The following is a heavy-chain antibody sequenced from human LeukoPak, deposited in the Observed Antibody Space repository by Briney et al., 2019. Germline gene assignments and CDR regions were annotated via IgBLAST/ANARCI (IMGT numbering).Heavy chain of an antibody. D-gene: IGHD4-17*01. J-gene: IGHJ6*03. V-gene: IGHV4-34*01. Sequence: PSETLSLTCAVYGGSFSGYYWSWIRQPPGKGLEWIGEIYHSGSTNYNPSLKSRVTISVDKSKNQFSLKLSSVTAADTAVYYCARKPYGAYMDVWGKGTTVTVSS. CDR2: IYHSGST. CDR3: ARKPYGAYMDV. CDR1: GGSFSGYY.